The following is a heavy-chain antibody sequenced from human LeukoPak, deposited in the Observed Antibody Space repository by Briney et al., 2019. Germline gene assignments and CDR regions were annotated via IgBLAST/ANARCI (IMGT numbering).Heavy chain of an antibody. CDR1: GGSISSYY. J-gene: IGHJ3*02. D-gene: IGHD3-22*01. Sequence: SETLSLTCTVSGGSISSYYWSWIRQPPGKGLEWIGYIYDSGSTNYNPSLKSRVTISVDTSKNQFSLKLSSVTAADTAVYYCACLTTADAFDIWGQGTMVTVPS. CDR2: IYDSGST. V-gene: IGHV4-59*01. CDR3: ACLTTADAFDI.